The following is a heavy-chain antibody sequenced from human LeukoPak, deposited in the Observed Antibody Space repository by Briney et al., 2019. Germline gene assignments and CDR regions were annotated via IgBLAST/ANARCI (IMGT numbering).Heavy chain of an antibody. V-gene: IGHV1-69*04. Sequence: GASVKVSCKASGYTFTGYYMHWVRQAPGQGLEWMGRIIPILGIANYAQKFQGRVTITADKSTSTAYMELSSLRSEDTAVYYCARAVPAGNDFWSGYYNGGAFDIWGQGTMVTVSS. CDR1: GYTFTGYY. CDR3: ARAVPAGNDFWSGYYNGGAFDI. J-gene: IGHJ3*02. D-gene: IGHD3-3*01. CDR2: IIPILGIA.